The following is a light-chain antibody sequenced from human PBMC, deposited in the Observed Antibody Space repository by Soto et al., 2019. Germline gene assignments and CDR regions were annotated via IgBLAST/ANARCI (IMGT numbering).Light chain of an antibody. J-gene: IGKJ3*01. Sequence: DIQMTQSPSSLSASVGDRVTITCRASQSISTYLNWYQQKPGKAPKLLIYAASSLQSGVPSRFSGSGSGTDFTLTISSLQHEDFATYYCQQNYISPPAFGPGTKVDIK. CDR1: QSISTY. CDR2: AAS. V-gene: IGKV1-39*01. CDR3: QQNYISPPA.